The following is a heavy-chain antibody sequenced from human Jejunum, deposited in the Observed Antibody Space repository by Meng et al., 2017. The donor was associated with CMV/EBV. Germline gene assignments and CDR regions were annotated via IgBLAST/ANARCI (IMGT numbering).Heavy chain of an antibody. V-gene: IGHV4-59*01. J-gene: IGHJ4*02. Sequence: SISPYYWSWIRQSPEKGLEWIGYIHYSGTPNYNPSLKSRVTISVDTSKNQFSLKLTSVTTADTAVYYCARGRCTRTSCYTGALDYWGQGILVTVSS. CDR2: IHYSGTP. CDR3: ARGRCTRTSCYTGALDY. D-gene: IGHD2-2*02. CDR1: SISPYY.